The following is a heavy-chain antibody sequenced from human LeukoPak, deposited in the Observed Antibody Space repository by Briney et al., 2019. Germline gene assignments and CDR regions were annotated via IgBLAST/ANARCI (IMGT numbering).Heavy chain of an antibody. J-gene: IGHJ4*02. D-gene: IGHD6-6*01. V-gene: IGHV4-59*08. CDR2: VYYTGST. CDR3: ARHFAYSSSSYFDY. Sequence: SETLPLTCSVSGGSVSSYYWSWIRQPPGKGLEWIGYVYYTGSTNYNPSLKSRVTMFEDKSKNQFSLRLYSVTVADTAVYYCARHFAYSSSSYFDYWGQGSLVTVSS. CDR1: GGSVSSYY.